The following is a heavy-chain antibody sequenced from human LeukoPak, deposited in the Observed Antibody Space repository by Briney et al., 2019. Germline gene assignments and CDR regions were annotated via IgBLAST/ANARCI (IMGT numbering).Heavy chain of an antibody. J-gene: IGHJ3*02. CDR2: IYYSGST. Sequence: SETLSLTCTVSGGSVSSGSYYWSWIRQPPGKGLEWIGYIYYSGSTNYNPSLKSRVTISVDTSKNQFSLKLSSVTAADTAVYYCARDRYCSGGSCYRGDAFDIWGQGKMVTVSS. CDR1: GGSVSSGSYY. CDR3: ARDRYCSGGSCYRGDAFDI. D-gene: IGHD2-15*01. V-gene: IGHV4-61*01.